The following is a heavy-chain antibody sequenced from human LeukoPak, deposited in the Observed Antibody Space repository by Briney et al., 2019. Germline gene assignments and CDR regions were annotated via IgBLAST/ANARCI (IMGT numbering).Heavy chain of an antibody. D-gene: IGHD4-17*01. CDR3: ARGDGDYVRFRYFQH. CDR1: GYTFTGYY. V-gene: IGHV1-2*02. J-gene: IGHJ1*01. CDR2: INPNSGDT. Sequence: ASVKVSCKASGYTFTGYYMHWVRQAPGQGLEWMGWINPNSGDTNYAQKFQGRVTMTRDTSISTAYMELSRLRSDDTAVYYCARGDGDYVRFRYFQHWGQGTLVTVSS.